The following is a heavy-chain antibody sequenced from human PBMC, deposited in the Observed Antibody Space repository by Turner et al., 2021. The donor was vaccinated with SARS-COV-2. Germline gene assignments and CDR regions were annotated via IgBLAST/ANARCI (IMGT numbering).Heavy chain of an antibody. J-gene: IGHJ4*02. Sequence: EVQLVESGGGLVQPGGSLRLSFAASGFTVSSNYMSWVRQAPGKGLEWVSVIYSGGSTYYADSVKGRFTISRHNSKNTLYLQMNSLRAEDTAVYYCASSSGYSGSWYLKHWGQGTLVTVSS. CDR2: IYSGGST. V-gene: IGHV3-53*04. CDR3: ASSSGYSGSWYLKH. CDR1: GFTVSSNY. D-gene: IGHD6-13*01.